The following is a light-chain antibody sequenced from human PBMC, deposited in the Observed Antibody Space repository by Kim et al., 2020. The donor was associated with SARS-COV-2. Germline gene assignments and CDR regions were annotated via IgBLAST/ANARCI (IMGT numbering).Light chain of an antibody. J-gene: IGLJ3*02. Sequence: AQGKTARINCGGNNIGSKSVNGDQQKPGQAPVLVIYYDSDRPSGIPERFSGSNSGNTATLTISRVEAGDEADYYCQVWDSSSDHRVFGGGTQLTVL. CDR3: QVWDSSSDHRV. CDR2: YDS. CDR1: NIGSKS. V-gene: IGLV3-21*04.